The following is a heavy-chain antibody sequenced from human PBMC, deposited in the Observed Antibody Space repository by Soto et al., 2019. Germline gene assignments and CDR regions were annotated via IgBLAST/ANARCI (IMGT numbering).Heavy chain of an antibody. CDR3: ASSGINWKDGHFDH. V-gene: IGHV4-39*01. Sequence: SETLSLTCTVSGGSISSGSYFWGWIRQPPGKGLEWIGSIYFSGSTYYNPSLKSRVTISVDTSKNQFSLKLSSVTAADTAVYYCASSGINWKDGHFDHWGQGTLVTVSS. CDR2: IYFSGST. CDR1: GGSISSGSYF. D-gene: IGHD1-20*01. J-gene: IGHJ4*02.